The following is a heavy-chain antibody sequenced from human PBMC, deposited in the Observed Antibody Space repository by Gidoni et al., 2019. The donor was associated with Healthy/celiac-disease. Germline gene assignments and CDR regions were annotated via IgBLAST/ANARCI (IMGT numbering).Heavy chain of an antibody. CDR3: ARVGLGLYSNYYYYYMDV. CDR2: IYYSGST. J-gene: IGHJ6*03. D-gene: IGHD4-4*01. V-gene: IGHV4-59*02. Sequence: HVQLQESGPGLVKPAETLSVTGSVPGGPVSRYYWSWIRQPPGKGLEWIVYIYYSGSTNYNPSLKSRVTISVDTYKTQFSLKLSSVSAEDTAVYYCARVGLGLYSNYYYYYMDVWGKGTTVTVSS. CDR1: GGPVSRYY.